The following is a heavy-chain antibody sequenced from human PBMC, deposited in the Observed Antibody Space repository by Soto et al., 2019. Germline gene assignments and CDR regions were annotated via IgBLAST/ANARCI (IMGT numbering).Heavy chain of an antibody. CDR1: GFTFSMYS. D-gene: IGHD2-21*02. CDR2: IPQDGIDG. J-gene: IGHJ6*02. CDR3: ARDHLILPAHDFFYGSDV. Sequence: LRLSCEVSGFTFSMYSMSWVRQSPGKGLEWVAKIPQDGIDGHYADSVKGRFIISRDNGKNSLHLQLNNLRAEDTAVYYCARDHLILPAHDFFYGSDVWGRGATVTVSS. V-gene: IGHV3-7*03.